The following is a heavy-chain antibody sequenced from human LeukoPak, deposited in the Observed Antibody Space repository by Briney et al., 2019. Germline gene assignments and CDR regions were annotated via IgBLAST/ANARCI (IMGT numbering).Heavy chain of an antibody. CDR2: ISSSGSTI. Sequence: PGGSLRLSCAASGFTFSSYEINWVRQAPGKGLEWVSYISSSGSTIYYADSVKGRFTISRDNAKNSLYLQMNSLRAEDTAVYYCARWDHSSSLIYYYYYGMDVWGQGTTVTVSS. V-gene: IGHV3-48*03. J-gene: IGHJ6*02. CDR1: GFTFSSYE. D-gene: IGHD6-13*01. CDR3: ARWDHSSSLIYYYYYGMDV.